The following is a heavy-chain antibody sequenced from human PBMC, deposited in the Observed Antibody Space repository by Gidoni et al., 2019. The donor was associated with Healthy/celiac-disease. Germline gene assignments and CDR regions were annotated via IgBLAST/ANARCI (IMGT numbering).Heavy chain of an antibody. CDR3: ARGTTRSVLRVVRGVTYDY. J-gene: IGHJ4*02. Sequence: QVQLQQWGAGLLKPSETLSLPCAVHGGSFSGYYWSWIRQPPGKGLEWIGEINHSGSTNYNPPLKSRVTISVDTSKNQFSLKLSSVTAADTAVYYCARGTTRSVLRVVRGVTYDYWGQGTLVTVSS. V-gene: IGHV4-34*01. CDR1: GGSFSGYY. CDR2: INHSGST. D-gene: IGHD3-10*01.